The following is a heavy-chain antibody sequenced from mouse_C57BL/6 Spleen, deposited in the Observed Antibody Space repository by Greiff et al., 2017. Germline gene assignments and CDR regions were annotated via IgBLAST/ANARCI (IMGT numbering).Heavy chain of an antibody. CDR2: INPGSGGT. CDR1: GYAFTNYL. D-gene: IGHD1-1*01. V-gene: IGHV1-54*01. J-gene: IGHJ1*03. Sequence: VQLVESGAELVRPGTSVKVSCKASGYAFTNYLIEWVKQRPGQGLEWIGVINPGSGGTNYNEKFKGKATLTADKSTSTAYMQLSSLTSEDSAVYFWARRYYGSRGYVDVWGTGTTVTVSS. CDR3: ARRYYGSRGYVDV.